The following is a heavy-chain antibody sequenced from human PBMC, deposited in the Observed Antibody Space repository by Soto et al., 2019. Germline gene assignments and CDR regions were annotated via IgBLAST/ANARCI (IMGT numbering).Heavy chain of an antibody. CDR1: GFKFNNYG. D-gene: IGHD6-25*01. Sequence: WGSLSLSCAASGFKFNNYGMHWVRQAPGKGLEWVAVIWNDGNGYYYANSVKGRFTISRDNSKNTLYLQMSSLRAEDTAVYYCAKFFVETGGSSGWPWSFHFWGQGTLVTVSS. V-gene: IGHV3-33*06. CDR3: AKFFVETGGSSGWPWSFHF. CDR2: IWNDGNGY. J-gene: IGHJ4*02.